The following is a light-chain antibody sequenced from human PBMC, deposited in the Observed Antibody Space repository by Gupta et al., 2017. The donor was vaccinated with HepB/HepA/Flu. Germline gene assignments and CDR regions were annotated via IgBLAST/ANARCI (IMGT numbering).Light chain of an antibody. Sequence: SSELTQDPAVSVALGQTVRITCQGDSLRSYYASWYQQKPGQAPVLVIYAKNNRPSGIPDRFSGSSSGNTASLTITGAQAEDEADYYCDSRDSSANRYVCGTGTKVTVL. V-gene: IGLV3-19*01. CDR3: DSRDSSANRYV. CDR2: AKN. J-gene: IGLJ1*01. CDR1: SLRSYY.